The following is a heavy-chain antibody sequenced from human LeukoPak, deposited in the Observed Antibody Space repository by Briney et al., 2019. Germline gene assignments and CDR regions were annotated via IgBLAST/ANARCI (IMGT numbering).Heavy chain of an antibody. CDR2: ISGSDGRL. Sequence: GGSLRLSCAASGFTFSSYAMSWVRQAPGKGLEWVSAISGSDGRLFYADSVKGRFTISRDNAKNSLYLQMSSLTAEDTAVYYCARDDYGPAGYGGQGTLVTVSS. CDR3: ARDDYGPAGY. J-gene: IGHJ4*02. D-gene: IGHD4-17*01. CDR1: GFTFSSYA. V-gene: IGHV3-23*01.